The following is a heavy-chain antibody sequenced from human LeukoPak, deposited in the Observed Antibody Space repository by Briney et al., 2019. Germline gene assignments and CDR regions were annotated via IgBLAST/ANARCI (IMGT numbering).Heavy chain of an antibody. J-gene: IGHJ6*03. CDR2: IIPIFGTA. Sequence: SVKVSCKASGGTFSSYAISWVRQAPGQGLEWMGGIIPIFGTANYAQKFQGSVTITTDESTSTAYMELSSLRSEDTAVYYCASGYSYGWDYYYYMDVWGKGTTVTVSS. V-gene: IGHV1-69*05. CDR1: GGTFSSYA. D-gene: IGHD5-18*01. CDR3: ASGYSYGWDYYYYMDV.